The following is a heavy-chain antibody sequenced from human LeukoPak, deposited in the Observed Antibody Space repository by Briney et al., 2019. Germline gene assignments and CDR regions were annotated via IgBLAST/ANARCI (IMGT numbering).Heavy chain of an antibody. CDR2: IWYDGGNK. CDR3: ARDRDCSGGSCYGILDY. J-gene: IGHJ4*02. CDR1: GFTFSSYG. V-gene: IGHV3-33*01. Sequence: GGSLRLSCAASGFTFSSYGMHWVRQAPGKGLEWVAVIWYDGGNKYYADSVKGRFTISRDNSKNTLYLQMNSLRAEDTAVYYCARDRDCSGGSCYGILDYWGQGTLVTVSS. D-gene: IGHD2-15*01.